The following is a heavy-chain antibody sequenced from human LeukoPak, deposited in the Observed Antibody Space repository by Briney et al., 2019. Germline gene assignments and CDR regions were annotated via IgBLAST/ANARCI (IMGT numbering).Heavy chain of an antibody. J-gene: IGHJ5*02. CDR3: AKDGNCGGDCYGWFDP. D-gene: IGHD2-21*02. Sequence: GGSLRLSCAAPGLMFSRSDIHWVRQAPGKGLEWVAVIWHDRSDTYGSNKYYADSVKGRFTISRDNSKNTVYLQMNSLRVEDTAVYYCAKDGNCGGDCYGWFDPWGQGALVTVSS. CDR1: GLMFSRSD. V-gene: IGHV3-33*06. CDR2: IWHDRSDTYGSNK.